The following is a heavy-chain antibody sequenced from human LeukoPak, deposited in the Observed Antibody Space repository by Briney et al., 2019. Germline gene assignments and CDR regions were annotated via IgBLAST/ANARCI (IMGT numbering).Heavy chain of an antibody. CDR1: GFIFSRYT. CDR3: TRDEDEELVRDY. J-gene: IGHJ4*02. Sequence: GGSLRLSCAASGFIFSRYTMNWVRQAPGKGLEWVSSISSTTTYIYYADSVKGRFTISRDNAKRSLYLQMNSLRADDTAVYYCTRDEDEELVRDYWGQGTLVTVPS. CDR2: ISSTTTYI. D-gene: IGHD6-13*01. V-gene: IGHV3-21*01.